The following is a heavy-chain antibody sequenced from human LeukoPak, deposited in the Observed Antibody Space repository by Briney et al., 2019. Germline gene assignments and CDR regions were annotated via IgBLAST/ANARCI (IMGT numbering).Heavy chain of an antibody. D-gene: IGHD4-17*01. CDR2: IKQDGSEK. V-gene: IGHV3-7*03. CDR3: ARDMTTVTTSFEAFDI. J-gene: IGHJ3*02. Sequence: PGGSLRLSCAASGFTFSSYWMSWVRQAPGKGLEWVANIKQDGSEKYYVDSVKGRFTISRDNAKNSLYLQMNSLRAEDTAVYYCARDMTTVTTSFEAFDIWGQGTMVTVSS. CDR1: GFTFSSYW.